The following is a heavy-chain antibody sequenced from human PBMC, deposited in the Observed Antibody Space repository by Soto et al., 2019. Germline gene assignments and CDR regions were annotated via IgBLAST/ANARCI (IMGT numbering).Heavy chain of an antibody. J-gene: IGHJ4*02. CDR2: IIPIFGTA. Sequence: SAKVSCKASSGTFISYAISWVRQAPGQGHEWMGGIIPIFGTANYAQKSQARVTTTADESTSTAYTELITLMSDDTAVFYCARQDWTYYYDSRGYYSRWYFAYWGQGPLVTVSS. D-gene: IGHD3-22*01. V-gene: IGHV1-69*13. CDR1: SGTFISYA. CDR3: ARQDWTYYYDSRGYYSRWYFAY.